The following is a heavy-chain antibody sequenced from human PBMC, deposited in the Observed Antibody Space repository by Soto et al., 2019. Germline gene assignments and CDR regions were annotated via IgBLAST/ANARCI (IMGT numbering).Heavy chain of an antibody. V-gene: IGHV3-23*01. J-gene: IGHJ4*02. Sequence: EVQVLESGGGLVQPGGSLRLSCAASGFTFSDYAMSWVRQAPGKGLEWVSVMSGSGGSTYYADSVKGRFTISRDDSKNTQYLQMNSLRAEDTGIYYCAKGPLGDSLTGYSVSYAPFDYWGQGTLVTVSS. D-gene: IGHD3-9*01. CDR3: AKGPLGDSLTGYSVSYAPFDY. CDR2: MSGSGGST. CDR1: GFTFSDYA.